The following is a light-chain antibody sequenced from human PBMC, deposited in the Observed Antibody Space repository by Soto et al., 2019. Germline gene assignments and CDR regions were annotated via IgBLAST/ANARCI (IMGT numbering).Light chain of an antibody. Sequence: QSALTQPASVSGSPGQSITISCTGTSSDIGAYNFVSWSQQHPGKAPKLMLYDVNIRPSGVSNRVSGSKSGNTADLTISRLQAEDEADYYCTSWTTSTTMIFGGGTKLTVL. J-gene: IGLJ2*01. CDR3: TSWTTSTTMI. CDR2: DVN. CDR1: SSDIGAYNF. V-gene: IGLV2-14*03.